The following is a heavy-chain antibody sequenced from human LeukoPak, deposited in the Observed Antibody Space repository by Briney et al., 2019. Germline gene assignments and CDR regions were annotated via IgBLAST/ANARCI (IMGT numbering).Heavy chain of an antibody. V-gene: IGHV3-23*01. J-gene: IGHJ6*04. CDR1: GFTFRTYG. Sequence: GGSLRLSCVGTGFTFRTYGMTWVRQAPGKGLEWVSLISGTGETTFYADSVKGRFTISRDNAKNSLYLQMNSLRAEDTAVYYCAELGITMIGGVWGKGTTVTISS. CDR3: AELGITMIGGV. CDR2: ISGTGETT. D-gene: IGHD3-10*02.